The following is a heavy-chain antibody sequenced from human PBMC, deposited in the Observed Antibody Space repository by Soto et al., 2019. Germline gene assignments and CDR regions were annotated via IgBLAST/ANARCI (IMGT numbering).Heavy chain of an antibody. Sequence: EVQLLESGGGLVQPGGSLRLSCAASGFTFSTYAMTWVRQAPGKGLEWVSTVTVSDDATYYAGSVKGRFTISRDNSKNTLYLQMNNLRPDDTAVYYCAKDSGIHGYFGYWVQGTLVTVSS. D-gene: IGHD1-26*01. V-gene: IGHV3-23*01. CDR3: AKDSGIHGYFGY. CDR2: VTVSDDAT. J-gene: IGHJ4*02. CDR1: GFTFSTYA.